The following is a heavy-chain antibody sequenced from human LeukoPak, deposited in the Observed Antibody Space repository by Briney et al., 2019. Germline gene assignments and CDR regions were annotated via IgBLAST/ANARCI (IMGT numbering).Heavy chain of an antibody. D-gene: IGHD3-10*01. CDR3: ARLGEGIYGSGSSSWYFDY. Sequence: ASVKVSCKASGYTFTGYYMHWVRQAPGQGLEWMGWINPNSGGTNYAQKFQGRVTMTRDTSISTAYMELSRLRSDDTAVYYCARLGEGIYGSGSSSWYFDYWGQGTLVTVSS. CDR1: GYTFTGYY. J-gene: IGHJ4*02. CDR2: INPNSGGT. V-gene: IGHV1-2*02.